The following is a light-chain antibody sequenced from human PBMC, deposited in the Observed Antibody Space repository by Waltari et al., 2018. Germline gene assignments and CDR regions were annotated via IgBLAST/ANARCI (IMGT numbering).Light chain of an antibody. CDR1: QSVSRT. CDR2: DAS. Sequence: EIVLTQSPGTLSLSPGERPTLSCRASQSVSRTLAWYQQKPGQAPRLLIYDASSRATGIPDRFSGSGSGTDFSLTISRLEPEDFAVYYCQKYGTLPATFGQGTKVEIK. V-gene: IGKV3-20*01. J-gene: IGKJ1*01. CDR3: QKYGTLPAT.